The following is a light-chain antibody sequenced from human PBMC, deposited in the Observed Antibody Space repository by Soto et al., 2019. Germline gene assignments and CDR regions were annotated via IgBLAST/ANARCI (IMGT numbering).Light chain of an antibody. CDR1: QTITNY. CDR3: QQSYNTPQT. J-gene: IGKJ1*01. Sequence: DIQMTQSPSSLSASVXXRVTXTCRASQTITNYLNWYQQQSGKAPKXXIYATDTLQSGVPSRFSGSGSGTDYTLTISSLQPEDFATYYCQQSYNTPQTFGQGTKVDIK. CDR2: ATD. V-gene: IGKV1-39*01.